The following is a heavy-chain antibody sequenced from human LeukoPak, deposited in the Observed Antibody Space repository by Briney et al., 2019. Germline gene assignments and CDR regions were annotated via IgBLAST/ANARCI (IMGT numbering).Heavy chain of an antibody. D-gene: IGHD4-17*01. CDR3: ARDGYGDFEYFQH. Sequence: GGSLRLSCAASGFTFSSYVMHWVRQAPGKGLEWVSVIYSGGSTYYADSVKGRFTISRDNSKNTLYLQMNSLRAEDTAVYYCARDGYGDFEYFQHWGQGTLVTVSS. V-gene: IGHV3-66*01. CDR2: IYSGGST. CDR1: GFTFSSYV. J-gene: IGHJ1*01.